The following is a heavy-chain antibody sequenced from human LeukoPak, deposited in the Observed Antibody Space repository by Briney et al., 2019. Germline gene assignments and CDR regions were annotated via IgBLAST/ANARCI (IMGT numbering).Heavy chain of an antibody. D-gene: IGHD3-10*01. Sequence: PGGSLRLSCAASGFTFSSYSMNWVRQAPGKGLEWVSSISSSSYIYYADSVKGRFTISRDNAKNSLYLQMSSLRAEDTAVYYCANENYYGSGSYADHWGQGTLVTVSS. V-gene: IGHV3-21*01. CDR1: GFTFSSYS. CDR2: ISSSSYI. CDR3: ANENYYGSGSYADH. J-gene: IGHJ4*02.